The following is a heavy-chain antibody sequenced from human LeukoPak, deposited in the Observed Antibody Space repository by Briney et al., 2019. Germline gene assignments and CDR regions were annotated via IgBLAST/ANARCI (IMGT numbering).Heavy chain of an antibody. Sequence: SVKVSCKASGGTFSSYAISWVRQAPGQGLEWMGGIIPIFGTANYAQKFQGRVTITTDESTSTAYMELSSLRSEDTAVYYCARGRTGIVVVPAALRYWGQGTLVTVSS. CDR1: GGTFSSYA. CDR2: IIPIFGTA. CDR3: ARGRTGIVVVPAALRY. J-gene: IGHJ4*02. V-gene: IGHV1-69*05. D-gene: IGHD2-2*01.